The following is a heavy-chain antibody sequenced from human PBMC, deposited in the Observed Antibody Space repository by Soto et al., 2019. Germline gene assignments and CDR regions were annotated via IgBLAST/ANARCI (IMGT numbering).Heavy chain of an antibody. V-gene: IGHV3-11*01. CDR1: GFAFGDSS. Sequence: GGSLRLSCVASGFAFGDSSMNWICQSPGKGLEWLSYIDNVGGTIYYADSVRGRFTVSRDNAKYSLFLQMTALRAEDSAMYYCARHFSLGWELLTGWFDPWGQGTLVTVSS. CDR3: ARHFSLGWELLTGWFDP. CDR2: IDNVGGTI. D-gene: IGHD1-26*01. J-gene: IGHJ5*02.